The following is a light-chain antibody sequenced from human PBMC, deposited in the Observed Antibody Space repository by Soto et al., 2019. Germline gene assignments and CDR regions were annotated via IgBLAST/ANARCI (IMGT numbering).Light chain of an antibody. Sequence: QSALTQPPSASGSPGQSVTISCTGTSSDVGGYNYVSWYQQHPGKAPKLMIYEVSKRPSGVPDRFSGSKSGNTASLTVSGLQAEDEADYYCSSYAGGNILFGGGTKVTVL. V-gene: IGLV2-8*01. CDR1: SSDVGGYNY. CDR2: EVS. J-gene: IGLJ2*01. CDR3: SSYAGGNIL.